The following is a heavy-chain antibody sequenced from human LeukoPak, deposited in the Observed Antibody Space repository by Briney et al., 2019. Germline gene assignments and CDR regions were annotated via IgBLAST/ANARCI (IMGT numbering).Heavy chain of an antibody. Sequence: ASVKVSCKASGYTFISYDINWVRQATGQGLEWMGWMNPNSGNTGYAQKFQGRVTMTRNTSISTAYMELSSLRSEDTAVYYCARGYLNYYGSGSYYTFDYWGQGTLVTVSS. CDR2: MNPNSGNT. D-gene: IGHD3-10*01. CDR1: GYTFISYD. J-gene: IGHJ4*02. CDR3: ARGYLNYYGSGSYYTFDY. V-gene: IGHV1-8*01.